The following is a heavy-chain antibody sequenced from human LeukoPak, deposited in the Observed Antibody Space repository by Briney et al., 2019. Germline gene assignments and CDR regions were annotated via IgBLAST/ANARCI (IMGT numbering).Heavy chain of an antibody. J-gene: IGHJ4*02. V-gene: IGHV3-33*01. Sequence: PGGSLRLSCAASGFTFSSYGMHWVRQAPGKGLEWVAVIWYDGSNKYYADSVKGRFTISRDNSKNTLYLQMNSLRAEDTAVYYCARDQGLHRAAIDYWGQGTLVTVSS. CDR3: ARDQGLHRAAIDY. D-gene: IGHD5-24*01. CDR1: GFTFSSYG. CDR2: IWYDGSNK.